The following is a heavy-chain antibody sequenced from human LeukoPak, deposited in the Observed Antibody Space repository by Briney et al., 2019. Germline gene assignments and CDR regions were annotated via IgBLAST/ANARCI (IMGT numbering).Heavy chain of an antibody. D-gene: IGHD1-7*01. V-gene: IGHV3-30-3*01. CDR1: GFTFSSYA. J-gene: IGHJ4*02. CDR2: ISYDGSNK. Sequence: PGGSLRLSCAASGFTFSSYAMHRVRQAPGKGLELVAVISYDGSNKYYADSVKGRFTISRDNSKNTLYLQMNSLRAEDTAVYYCARDQNYKDYWGQGTLVTVSS. CDR3: ARDQNYKDY.